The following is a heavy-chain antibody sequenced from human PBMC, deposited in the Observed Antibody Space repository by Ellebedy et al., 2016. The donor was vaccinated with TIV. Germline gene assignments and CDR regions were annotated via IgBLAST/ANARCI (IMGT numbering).Heavy chain of an antibody. CDR3: ARDMRVTMIVDAFDI. CDR1: GGSISSSSYY. J-gene: IGHJ3*02. D-gene: IGHD3-22*01. V-gene: IGHV4-30-4*08. CDR2: IYYSGST. Sequence: MPSETLSLTCSVSGGSISSSSYYWSWIRQPPGKGLEWIGYIYYSGSTYYNPSLKSRVTISVDTSKNQFSLKLSSVTAADTAVYYCARDMRVTMIVDAFDIWGQGTMVTVSS.